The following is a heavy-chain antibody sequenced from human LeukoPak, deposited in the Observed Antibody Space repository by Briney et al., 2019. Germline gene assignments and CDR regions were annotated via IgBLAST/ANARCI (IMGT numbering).Heavy chain of an antibody. V-gene: IGHV1-46*01. Sequence: GASVKVSCKTSGYTITSYYMHWVRQAPGRGLEWMGIINPSGGSTSYTQKFQGRVTMTRDTSTSTVYMELSSLTSEDTAVYYCARVSSGSTFDYWGQGTLVTVSS. CDR1: GYTITSYY. CDR3: ARVSSGSTFDY. CDR2: INPSGGST. D-gene: IGHD1-26*01. J-gene: IGHJ4*02.